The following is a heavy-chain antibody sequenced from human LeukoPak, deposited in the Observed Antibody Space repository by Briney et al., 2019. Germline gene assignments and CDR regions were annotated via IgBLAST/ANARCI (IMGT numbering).Heavy chain of an antibody. CDR3: ARARDYWSGAYNWFDP. J-gene: IGHJ5*02. D-gene: IGHD3-3*01. CDR2: IGAYNGNT. Sequence: ASVKVSCKASGYTFTSYAIIWVRQAPGQGLEWMGWIGAYNGNTNYAQKLQGRVAMTTDTSTSTAYMELRSLRSDDTAVYYCARARDYWSGAYNWFDPWGQGTLVTVSS. CDR1: GYTFTSYA. V-gene: IGHV1-18*01.